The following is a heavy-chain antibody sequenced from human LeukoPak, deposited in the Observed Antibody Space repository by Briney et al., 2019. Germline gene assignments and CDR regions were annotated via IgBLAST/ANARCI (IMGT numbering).Heavy chain of an antibody. V-gene: IGHV3-7*04. D-gene: IGHD2-21*02. CDR1: GFSFSSSW. CDR2: IKQDGSKI. Sequence: GGSLRLSCVASGFSFSSSWMTWVRQVPGKGLEWVANIKQDGSKINYVDSVKGRFTVSRDNAKNSLYLQMNSLRVEDTAVYYCARGDDFSGDYWGQGTLVTVSS. CDR3: ARGDDFSGDY. J-gene: IGHJ4*02.